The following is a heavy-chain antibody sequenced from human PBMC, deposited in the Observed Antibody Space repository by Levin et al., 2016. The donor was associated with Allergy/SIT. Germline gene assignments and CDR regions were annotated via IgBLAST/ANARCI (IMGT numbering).Heavy chain of an antibody. D-gene: IGHD6-19*01. CDR3: ARIIAVAGTGWFDP. CDR2: IYPGDSDT. V-gene: IGHV5-51*01. Sequence: VRQMPGKGLEWMGIIYPGDSDTRYSPSFQGQVTISADKSISTAYLQWSSLKASDTAMYYRARIIAVAGTGWFDPWGQGTLVTVSS. J-gene: IGHJ5*02.